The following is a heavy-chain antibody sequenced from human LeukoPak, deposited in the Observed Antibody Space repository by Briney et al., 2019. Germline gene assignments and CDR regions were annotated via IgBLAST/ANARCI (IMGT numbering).Heavy chain of an antibody. J-gene: IGHJ4*02. CDR2: FDPGDGET. CDR3: AAIVYYGSELRFDY. V-gene: IGHV1-24*01. CDR1: GYALSALT. Sequence: ASVTVSCKVAGYALSALTMHWVRQAPAKGLEWMGGFDPGDGETIYAQKLQGRVTMTEDTSTDTAYIDLSSLRSEDSAVYYCAAIVYYGSELRFDYWGQGTLVTVSS. D-gene: IGHD3-10*01.